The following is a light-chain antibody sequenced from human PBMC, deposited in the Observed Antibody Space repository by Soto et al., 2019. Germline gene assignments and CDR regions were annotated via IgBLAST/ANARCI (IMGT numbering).Light chain of an antibody. CDR2: AAS. CDR3: QKYNSALSIT. CDR1: QNIRSR. Sequence: DFQMTQSPSTLSASVGDRVPITCRASQNIRSRLAWFQQKPGKVPKLLIYAASTLQSGVPSRFSGSGSGTDFTLTISSLQPEDVATYYCQKYNSALSITFGQGTRLETK. V-gene: IGKV1-27*01. J-gene: IGKJ5*01.